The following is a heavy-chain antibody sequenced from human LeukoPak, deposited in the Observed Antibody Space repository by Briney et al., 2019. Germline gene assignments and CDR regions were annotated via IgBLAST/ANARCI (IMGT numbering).Heavy chain of an antibody. J-gene: IGHJ4*02. CDR1: GFTFSSYG. CDR2: IRYDGSNK. Sequence: GGSLRLSCAPSGFTFSSYGMHWVRQAPGKALEWVAFIRYDGSNKYYADSVKGRFTISRDNSKNTLYLQMNSLRAEATAVYYCAKDTVVTPRYFDYWGEGTLVSVSS. V-gene: IGHV3-30*02. D-gene: IGHD4-23*01. CDR3: AKDTVVTPRYFDY.